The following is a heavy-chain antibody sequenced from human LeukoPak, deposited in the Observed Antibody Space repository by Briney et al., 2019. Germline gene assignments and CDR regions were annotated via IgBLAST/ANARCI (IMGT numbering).Heavy chain of an antibody. Sequence: GRSLRLSCAASGFTFYDYAMHWVRQAPGKGLEWVAGIRWNSGSIGYADAVKGRFTIARDNAKTSLYLQMNSLRAEDTALYYCAKDIRARRGRGAAALDPWGQGTLVTVSS. CDR2: IRWNSGSI. V-gene: IGHV3-9*01. CDR1: GFTFYDYA. CDR3: AKDIRARRGRGAAALDP. J-gene: IGHJ5*02. D-gene: IGHD6-25*01.